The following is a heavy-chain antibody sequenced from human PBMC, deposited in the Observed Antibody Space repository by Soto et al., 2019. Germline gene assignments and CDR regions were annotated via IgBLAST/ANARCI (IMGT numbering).Heavy chain of an antibody. CDR1: GGSFSGYY. D-gene: IGHD3-16*01. CDR2: INHSGST. V-gene: IGHV4-34*01. J-gene: IGHJ5*02. Sequence: SETLSLTCAVYGGSFSGYYCSWIRQPPGKGLEWIGEINHSGSTNYNPSLKSRVTISVDTSKNQFSLKLSSVTAADTAVYYCARLWGGFDPWGQGTLVTVSS. CDR3: ARLWGGFDP.